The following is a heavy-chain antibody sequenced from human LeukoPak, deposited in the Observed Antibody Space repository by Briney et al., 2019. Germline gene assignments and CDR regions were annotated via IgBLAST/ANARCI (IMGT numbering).Heavy chain of an antibody. CDR2: IGGSGRDT. V-gene: IGHV3-23*01. D-gene: IGHD5-24*01. Sequence: PGGSLRLSCTASGFTFSSYAMSWVRQAPGKGLEWVSAIGGSGRDTYYADSVKGRFTISRDNSKKTLYLQMNSLRAEDTAVYYCAKDRGDGYLEIDYWGQGTLVTVSS. CDR3: AKDRGDGYLEIDY. J-gene: IGHJ4*02. CDR1: GFTFSSYA.